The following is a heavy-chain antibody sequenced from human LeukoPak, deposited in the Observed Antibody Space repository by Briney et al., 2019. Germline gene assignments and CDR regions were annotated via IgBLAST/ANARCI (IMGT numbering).Heavy chain of an antibody. CDR3: ARGQYIYGDYRCYMDV. Sequence: PSETLSLTCTVSGFSINSGYYWGWVRQPPGKGLEWIANIYHSGDTYYNPSLKSRVTISLDTSKNQFSLRLNSVTAADTAVYYCARGQYIYGDYRCYMDVWGKGTTVTISS. J-gene: IGHJ6*03. D-gene: IGHD4-17*01. CDR1: GFSINSGYY. V-gene: IGHV4-38-2*02. CDR2: IYHSGDT.